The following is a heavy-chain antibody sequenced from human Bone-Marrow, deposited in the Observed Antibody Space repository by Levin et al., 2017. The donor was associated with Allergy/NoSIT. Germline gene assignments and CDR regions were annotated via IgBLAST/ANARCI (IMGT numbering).Heavy chain of an antibody. J-gene: IGHJ4*02. D-gene: IGHD2-2*02. V-gene: IGHV3-21*01. CDR1: GFTFSTYS. CDR3: ARGVPAALLEFDY. Sequence: GESLKISCATSGFTFSTYSMNWVRQAPGKGLEWVASMYSGNTYMYYPDSVKGRFTISRDNAKNSLYLQMNSLRADDTAVYYCARGVPAALLEFDYWGRGTLVTVSS. CDR2: MYSGNTYM.